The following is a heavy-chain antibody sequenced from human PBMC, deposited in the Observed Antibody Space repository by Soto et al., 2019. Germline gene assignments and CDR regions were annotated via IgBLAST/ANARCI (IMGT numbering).Heavy chain of an antibody. Sequence: QVQLVESGGGVVQPGRSLRLSCAASGFTFSTYGMHWVRQAPGKGLEWVAVISYDGSNKFYADSVKGRLTISRDNSKNTLYLQMNSLRAEDTAVYYCAKGQHWSSTSCYFYYYGVDVWGQGTTVAVSS. CDR2: ISYDGSNK. CDR1: GFTFSTYG. D-gene: IGHD2-2*01. J-gene: IGHJ6*02. V-gene: IGHV3-30*18. CDR3: AKGQHWSSTSCYFYYYGVDV.